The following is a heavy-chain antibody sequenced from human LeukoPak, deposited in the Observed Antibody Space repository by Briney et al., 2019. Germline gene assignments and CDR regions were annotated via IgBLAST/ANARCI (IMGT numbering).Heavy chain of an antibody. V-gene: IGHV3-21*01. J-gene: IGHJ4*02. D-gene: IGHD6-13*01. Sequence: GGSLRLSCAASGFTFSSYSMNWVRQAPGKGLEWVSSIRSTSDYIYYADSVKGRFTISGDNTKNSLYLQMNSLRAEDTAVYYCARGVIAAGGNDFDYWGQGTLVTVSS. CDR3: ARGVIAAGGNDFDY. CDR2: IRSTSDYI. CDR1: GFTFSSYS.